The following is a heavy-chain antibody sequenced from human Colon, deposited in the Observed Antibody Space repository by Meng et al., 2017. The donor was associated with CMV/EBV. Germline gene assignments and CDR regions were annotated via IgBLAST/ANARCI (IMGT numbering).Heavy chain of an antibody. CDR2: MDPTTGRT. Sequence: QGEWGRYGAGVRMPGASVKVSCKASGYSFTGYYIHWVRQAPGQGLEWMGWMDPTTGRTDYAQKFQGTVTMTRDTSISTAYLELSRLTSDDTAVYYCASHSSYVWGSHHWGQGTLVTVSS. CDR3: ASHSSYVWGSHH. J-gene: IGHJ1*01. CDR1: GYSFTGYY. D-gene: IGHD3-16*01. V-gene: IGHV1-2*02.